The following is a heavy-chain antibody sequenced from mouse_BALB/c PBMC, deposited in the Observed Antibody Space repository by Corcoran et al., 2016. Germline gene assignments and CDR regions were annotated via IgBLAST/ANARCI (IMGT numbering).Heavy chain of an antibody. CDR2: INPYYGST. CDR3: ASSLYGNYSLYAMDY. CDR1: GYSFTDYI. Sequence: EIQLQQTGPELVKPGASVKISCKASGYSFTDYIIRWVNQSHGKSLQWIGNINPYYGSTSYNLKFKGKATLTVDKSSSTAYMQLNSLTSEDSAVYYCASSLYGNYSLYAMDYWGQGTSVTVSS. J-gene: IGHJ4*01. V-gene: IGHV1-39*01. D-gene: IGHD2-1*01.